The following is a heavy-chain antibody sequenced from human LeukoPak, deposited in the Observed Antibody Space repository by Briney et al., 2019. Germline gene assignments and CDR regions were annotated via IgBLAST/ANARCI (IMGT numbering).Heavy chain of an antibody. CDR3: ARAKLDFVVVNPYHMDV. CDR2: ISDDGSKK. D-gene: IGHD2-21*01. J-gene: IGHJ6*03. Sequence: GGSLRLSCADSGSSFSNYDMHWVRQAPDKGLEWVALISDDGSKKYYADSAKGRFTISRDNSKNTLYLQMNSLRAEDTAVYHCARAKLDFVVVNPYHMDVWGKGTTVIVSS. V-gene: IGHV3-30*03. CDR1: GSSFSNYD.